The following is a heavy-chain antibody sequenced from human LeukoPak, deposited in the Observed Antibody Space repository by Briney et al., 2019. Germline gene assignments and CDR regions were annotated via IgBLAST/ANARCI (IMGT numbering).Heavy chain of an antibody. J-gene: IGHJ5*02. Sequence: ASVKVSCKASGYTFTGYYMHWVRQAPGQGLEWMGWINPNSGGTNYARKFQGRVTMTRDTSISTAYMELSRLRSDDTAVYYCARDSPIVGATHWFDPWGQGTLVTVSS. CDR1: GYTFTGYY. CDR3: ARDSPIVGATHWFDP. V-gene: IGHV1-2*02. CDR2: INPNSGGT. D-gene: IGHD1-26*01.